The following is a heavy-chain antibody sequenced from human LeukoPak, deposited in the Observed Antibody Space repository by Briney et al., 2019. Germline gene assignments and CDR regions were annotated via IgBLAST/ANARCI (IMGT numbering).Heavy chain of an antibody. CDR3: ARLGSDCGGDCYLSPYYYYYGMDV. CDR1: GYTFTNYG. J-gene: IGHJ6*02. CDR2: ISAHNGNT. V-gene: IGHV1-18*01. D-gene: IGHD2-21*02. Sequence: EASVKVSCKASGYTFTNYGISWVRQAPGQGLEWMGWISAHNGNTNYVQKFQGRVTMTTDTSTSTAYMELRSLRSDDTAVYYCARLGSDCGGDCYLSPYYYYYGMDVWGQGTTVTVSS.